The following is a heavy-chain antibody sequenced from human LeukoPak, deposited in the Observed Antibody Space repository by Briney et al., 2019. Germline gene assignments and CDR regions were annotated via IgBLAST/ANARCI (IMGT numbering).Heavy chain of an antibody. Sequence: ASVKVSCKAFGYTFTGYYMHWVRQAPGQGLEWMGWINPNSGGTNYAQKFQGRVTMTRDTSISTAYMELRRLRSDDTAVYYCARDTVVVPAADNWFDPWGQGTLVTVSS. J-gene: IGHJ5*02. CDR1: GYTFTGYY. D-gene: IGHD2-2*01. CDR2: INPNSGGT. V-gene: IGHV1-2*02. CDR3: ARDTVVVPAADNWFDP.